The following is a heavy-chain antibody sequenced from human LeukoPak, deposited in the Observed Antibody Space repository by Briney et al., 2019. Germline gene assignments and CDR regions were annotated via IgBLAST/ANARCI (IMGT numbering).Heavy chain of an antibody. J-gene: IGHJ6*04. D-gene: IGHD3-16*01. Sequence: GASVKVSCKASGGTFSSYAISWVRQAPGQGLEWMGRIIPILGIANYAQKFQGRVTITADKSTSTAYIELSSLRSEDTAVYYCARNPPPRLWGSQWGRAVWAKGTTAPVP. V-gene: IGHV1-69*04. CDR2: IIPILGIA. CDR3: ARNPPPRLWGSQWGRAV. CDR1: GGTFSSYA.